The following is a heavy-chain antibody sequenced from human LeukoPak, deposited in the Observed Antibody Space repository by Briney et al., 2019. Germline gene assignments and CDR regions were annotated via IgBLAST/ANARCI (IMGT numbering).Heavy chain of an antibody. J-gene: IGHJ4*02. CDR1: GFTFSSYE. CDR3: AKDSGHYYGSGSPDY. Sequence: PGGSLRLSCAASGFTFSSYEMNWVRQAPGKGLEWVSYISSSGSTIYYADSVKGRFTISRDNAKNSLYLQMNSLRAEDTALYYCAKDSGHYYGSGSPDYWGQGTLVTVSS. D-gene: IGHD3-10*01. V-gene: IGHV3-48*03. CDR2: ISSSGSTI.